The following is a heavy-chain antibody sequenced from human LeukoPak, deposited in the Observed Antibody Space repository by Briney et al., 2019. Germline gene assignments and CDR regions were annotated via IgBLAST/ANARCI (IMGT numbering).Heavy chain of an antibody. CDR2: IYTSGST. V-gene: IGHV4-4*09. Sequence: SETLSLTCTASGGSISSYYWSWIRQPPGKGLEWIGDIYTSGSTNYNPSLKSRVTISVDTSKNQFYLKLSSVTAADTAVYYCARQPPQLRYNSYFDYWAREPWSPSPQ. CDR3: ARQPPQLRYNSYFDY. CDR1: GGSISSYY. D-gene: IGHD5-18*01. J-gene: IGHJ4*02.